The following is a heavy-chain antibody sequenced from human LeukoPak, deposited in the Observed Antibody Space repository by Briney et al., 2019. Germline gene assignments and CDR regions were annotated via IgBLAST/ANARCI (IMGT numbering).Heavy chain of an antibody. CDR2: IYSGGST. CDR1: GFTVSSNY. Sequence: TGGSLRLSCAASGFTVSSNYMSWVRQAPGKGLEWVSVIYSGGSTYYADSVKGRFTISRDNSKNTLYLQTNSLRAEDTAVYYCARDSWHTDAFDIWGQGTMVTVSS. D-gene: IGHD2-21*01. CDR3: ARDSWHTDAFDI. V-gene: IGHV3-66*01. J-gene: IGHJ3*02.